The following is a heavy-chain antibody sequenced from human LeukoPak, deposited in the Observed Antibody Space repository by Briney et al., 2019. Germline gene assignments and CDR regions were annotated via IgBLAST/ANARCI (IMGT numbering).Heavy chain of an antibody. CDR1: GGSFSGYY. J-gene: IGHJ5*02. V-gene: IGHV4-34*01. Sequence: SETLSLTCAVYGGSFSGYYWSWIRQPPGKGPEWIGEINHSGSTNYNPSLKSRVTISVDTSKNQFSLKLSSVTAADTAVYYCARRPSGSYQWNWFDPWGQGTLVTVSS. CDR3: ARRPSGSYQWNWFDP. CDR2: INHSGST. D-gene: IGHD1-26*01.